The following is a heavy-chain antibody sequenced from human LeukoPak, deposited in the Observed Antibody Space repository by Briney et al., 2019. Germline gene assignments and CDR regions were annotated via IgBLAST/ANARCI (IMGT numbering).Heavy chain of an antibody. D-gene: IGHD2-2*01. Sequence: GRSLRPSCAASGFTFSSYAMHWVRQAPGKGLEWVAVISYDGSNKYYADSVKGRFTISRDNSKNTLYLQMNSLRAEDTAVYYCARDGGYCSSTSCYAVNWGQGTLVTVSS. CDR2: ISYDGSNK. J-gene: IGHJ4*02. V-gene: IGHV3-30-3*01. CDR1: GFTFSSYA. CDR3: ARDGGYCSSTSCYAVN.